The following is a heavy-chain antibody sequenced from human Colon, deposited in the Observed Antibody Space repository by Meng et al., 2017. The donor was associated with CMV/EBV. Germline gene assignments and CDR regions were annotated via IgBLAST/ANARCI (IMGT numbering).Heavy chain of an antibody. CDR3: GRRTYGNFDY. CDR1: GFNFGNWV. D-gene: IGHD4-17*01. J-gene: IGHJ4*02. CDR2: ISYDGTYT. Sequence: LSCAASGFNFGNWVMHWVRQTPGKGLEWVSAISYDGTYTDYADSVKGRFTISRDNSKTTLFLQMDSLRVADTATYYCGRRTYGNFDYWGQGTLVTVSS. V-gene: IGHV3-23*01.